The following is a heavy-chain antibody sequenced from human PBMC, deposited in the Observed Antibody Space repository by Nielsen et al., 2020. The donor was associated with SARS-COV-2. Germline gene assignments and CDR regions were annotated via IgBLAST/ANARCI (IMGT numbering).Heavy chain of an antibody. D-gene: IGHD1-26*01. J-gene: IGHJ6*02. Sequence: GESLKTSCAASGFTFSSYGMHWVRQAPGKGLEWVAVISYDGSNKYYADSVKGRFTISRDNSKNTLYLQMNSLRAEDTAVYYCAKSRSYYNYYYGMDVWGQGTTVTVSS. CDR2: ISYDGSNK. V-gene: IGHV3-30*18. CDR3: AKSRSYYNYYYGMDV. CDR1: GFTFSSYG.